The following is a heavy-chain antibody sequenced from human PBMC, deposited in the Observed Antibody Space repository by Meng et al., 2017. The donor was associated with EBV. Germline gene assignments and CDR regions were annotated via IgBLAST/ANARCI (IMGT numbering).Heavy chain of an antibody. Sequence: CGAGVKKPGSSVKVSCRSSGATVRSDADSWVRQAPGQGLEGMGGLIPMVGAPHYAQKFQGRVTIIADESTSTHSMELNSLRSEDTAVYYCASESGRGFTPDYWGQGTLVTVSS. J-gene: IGHJ4*02. CDR1: GATVRSDA. D-gene: IGHD3-10*01. V-gene: IGHV1-69*01. CDR2: LIPMVGAP. CDR3: ASESGRGFTPDY.